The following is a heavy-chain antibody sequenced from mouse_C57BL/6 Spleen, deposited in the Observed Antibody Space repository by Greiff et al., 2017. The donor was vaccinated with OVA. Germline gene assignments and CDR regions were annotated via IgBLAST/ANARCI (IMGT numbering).Heavy chain of an antibody. CDR3: AGYCYGSSYPGAY. D-gene: IGHD1-1*01. Sequence: VQLQQSGPELVKPGASVKISCKASGYAFSSSWMNWVKQRPGKGLEWIGRIYPGDGDTNYNGKFKGKATLTADNSSSTAYMQLSSLTSEDSAVYYCAGYCYGSSYPGAYWGQGTLVTVSA. CDR1: GYAFSSSW. CDR2: IYPGDGDT. V-gene: IGHV1-82*01. J-gene: IGHJ3*01.